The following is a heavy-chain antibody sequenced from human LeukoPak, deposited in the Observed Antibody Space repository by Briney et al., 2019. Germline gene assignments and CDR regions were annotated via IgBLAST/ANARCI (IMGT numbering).Heavy chain of an antibody. V-gene: IGHV3-23*01. CDR1: GFTFSSFA. D-gene: IGHD3-16*02. J-gene: IGHJ4*02. Sequence: GGSLRLSCAASGFTFSSFAMSWVRQAPGKGLEWISVISASGGSTYYADSVKGRFTISRDNSKNTLHLRMNSLRAEDTAVYYCAKGISIYSYFDNWGQGTLVTVSS. CDR3: AKGISIYSYFDN. CDR2: ISASGGST.